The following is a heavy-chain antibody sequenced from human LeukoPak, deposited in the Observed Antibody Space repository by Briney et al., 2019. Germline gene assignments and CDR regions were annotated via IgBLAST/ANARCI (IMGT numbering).Heavy chain of an antibody. CDR3: ARDIRWFGELTFDY. Sequence: PSETLSLTFTVSGGSISSYYWSWIRQPPGKGLEWIGSIYYSGSTYYNPSLKSRVTISVDTSKNQFSLKLSSVTAADTAVYYCARDIRWFGELTFDYWGQGTLVTVSS. V-gene: IGHV4-39*07. D-gene: IGHD3-10*01. J-gene: IGHJ4*02. CDR1: GGSISSYY. CDR2: IYYSGST.